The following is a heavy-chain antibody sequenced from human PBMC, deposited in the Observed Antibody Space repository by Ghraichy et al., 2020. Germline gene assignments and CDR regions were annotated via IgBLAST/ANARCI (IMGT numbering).Heavy chain of an antibody. CDR3: ARVRGTSSGSLDFDC. Sequence: SPTLSLTCTVSGGSISTSHWSWIRQPPEKGLEWIGYIDYSANTIYNPSLKSRVSISIDTSKSQVSLKLSSVTAADTALYYCARVRGTSSGSLDFDCWGQGTLVTVSS. J-gene: IGHJ4*02. CDR1: GGSISTSH. V-gene: IGHV4-59*01. CDR2: IDYSANT. D-gene: IGHD1-26*01.